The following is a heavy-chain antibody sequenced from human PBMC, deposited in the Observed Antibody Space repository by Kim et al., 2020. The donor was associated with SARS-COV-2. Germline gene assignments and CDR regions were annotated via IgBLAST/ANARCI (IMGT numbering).Heavy chain of an antibody. Sequence: SETLSLTCTVSGGSISSSSYYWGWIRQPPGKGLEWIGSIYYSGSTYYNPSLKSRVTISVDTSKNQFSLKLSSVTAADTAVYYCARRGAGGGWLQREYNWFDPWGQGTLVTVSS. D-gene: IGHD5-12*01. CDR3: ARRGAGGGWLQREYNWFDP. CDR2: IYYSGST. CDR1: GGSISSSSYY. V-gene: IGHV4-39*01. J-gene: IGHJ5*02.